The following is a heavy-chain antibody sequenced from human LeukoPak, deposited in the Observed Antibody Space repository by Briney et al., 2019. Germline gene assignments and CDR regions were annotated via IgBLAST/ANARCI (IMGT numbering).Heavy chain of an antibody. J-gene: IGHJ5*02. CDR2: MNPSSGNT. D-gene: IGHD4-11*01. CDR3: ARGRATVTTHWFDP. CDR1: GYTFTSYD. V-gene: IGHV1-8*01. Sequence: ASVKVSCKASGYTFTSYDINWVRQATGQGLEWMGWMNPSSGNTGYAQKFQGRVTISRNISISTAYMELSSPTSDDTAVYYCARGRATVTTHWFDPWGQGTLVIVSS.